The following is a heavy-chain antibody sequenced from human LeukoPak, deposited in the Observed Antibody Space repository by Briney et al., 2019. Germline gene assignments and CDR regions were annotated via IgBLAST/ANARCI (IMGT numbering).Heavy chain of an antibody. CDR1: GFTFSSYA. D-gene: IGHD3-16*02. V-gene: IGHV3-7*01. CDR3: ARDFGPVQKFGGVIPRGP. Sequence: GGSLRLSCAASGFTFSSYAMSWVRQAPGKGLEWVANIKQDGSEKYYVDSVKGRFTISRDNAKNSLYLQMNSLRAEDTAVYYCARDFGPVQKFGGVIPRGPWGQGTLVTVSS. J-gene: IGHJ5*02. CDR2: IKQDGSEK.